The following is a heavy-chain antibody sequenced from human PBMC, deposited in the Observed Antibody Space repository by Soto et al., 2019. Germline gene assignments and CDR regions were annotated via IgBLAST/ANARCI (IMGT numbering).Heavy chain of an antibody. Sequence: PGGSLRLSCAASGFTFDDYTMHWVRQAPGKGLEWVSLISWDGGSTYYADSVKGRFTISRDNSKNSLYLQMNSLRTEDTALYYCAKEFYSGTNYYYYGMDVWGQGTTLTVSS. CDR2: ISWDGGST. V-gene: IGHV3-43*01. CDR3: AKEFYSGTNYYYYGMDV. D-gene: IGHD1-1*01. CDR1: GFTFDDYT. J-gene: IGHJ6*02.